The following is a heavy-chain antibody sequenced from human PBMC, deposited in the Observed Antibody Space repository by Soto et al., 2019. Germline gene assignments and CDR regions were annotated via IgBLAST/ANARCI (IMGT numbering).Heavy chain of an antibody. D-gene: IGHD1-1*01. J-gene: IGHJ6*02. V-gene: IGHV1-58*02. Sequence: SVKVSCKASGFTFTSSAMQWVRQARGQRLEWKGWIVVGSGNTNYAQKFQERVTITRDMSTSTAYMELSSLRSEDTAVYYCAAPHITYNWNDGEYYYYGMDVWGQGTTVTVSS. CDR3: AAPHITYNWNDGEYYYYGMDV. CDR1: GFTFTSSA. CDR2: IVVGSGNT.